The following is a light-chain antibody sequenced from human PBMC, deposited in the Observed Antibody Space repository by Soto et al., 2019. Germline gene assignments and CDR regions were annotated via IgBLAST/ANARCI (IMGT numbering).Light chain of an antibody. Sequence: DIQMTQSPSSLSASVGERVTITCRASQGISNYLAWYQQKPGKVPKLLIYAASTLQSGVPSRFSGSGSGTDFNLTISSLQPEDVATYYCQKYNSAPPVTFGGGTKVEIK. CDR3: QKYNSAPPVT. CDR1: QGISNY. CDR2: AAS. J-gene: IGKJ4*01. V-gene: IGKV1-27*01.